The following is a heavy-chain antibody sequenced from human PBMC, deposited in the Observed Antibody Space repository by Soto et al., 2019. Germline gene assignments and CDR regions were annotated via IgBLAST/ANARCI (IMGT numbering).Heavy chain of an antibody. CDR1: GYTFTRYT. J-gene: IGHJ5*02. CDR3: ARGIATGQLDP. CDR2: INPDNGNT. Sequence: QVQLVQSGAEVKKPGASVKISCKASGYTFTRYTMNWVRQAPGQRLEWMGWINPDNGNTKSSQKFQDRVIITRDTPASTAYMDLSSLISDDTAVYYCARGIATGQLDPWGQGTRVTVSS. D-gene: IGHD2-15*01. V-gene: IGHV1-3*01.